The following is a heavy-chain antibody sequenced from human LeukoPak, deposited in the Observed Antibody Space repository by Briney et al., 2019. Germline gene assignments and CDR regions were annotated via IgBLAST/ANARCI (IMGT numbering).Heavy chain of an antibody. V-gene: IGHV1-8*02. J-gene: IGHJ3*02. CDR2: MNPNSGNT. CDR1: GYTFTSYG. Sequence: ASVKVSCKASGYTFTSYGISWVRQAPGQGLEWMGWMNPNSGNTGYAQKFQGRVTMTRNTSISTAYMELSSLRSEDTAVYYCARLRIVGATYAFDIWGQGTMVTVSS. D-gene: IGHD1-26*01. CDR3: ARLRIVGATYAFDI.